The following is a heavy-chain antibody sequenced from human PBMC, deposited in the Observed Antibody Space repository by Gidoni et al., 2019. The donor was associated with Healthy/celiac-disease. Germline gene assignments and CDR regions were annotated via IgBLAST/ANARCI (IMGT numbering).Heavy chain of an antibody. D-gene: IGHD2-15*01. CDR2: IIGSGGST. CDR3: AKDSRQYCSGGSCYWEPYFDY. V-gene: IGHV3-23*01. Sequence: EVQLLESGGGLVQPGGSLRLSCAASGFTFSSYAMSWVRQATGKGLEWVSAIIGSGGSTYYADSVKGRLTISRDNSKNTLYLQMNSLRAEDTAVYYCAKDSRQYCSGGSCYWEPYFDYWGQGTLVTVSS. CDR1: GFTFSSYA. J-gene: IGHJ4*02.